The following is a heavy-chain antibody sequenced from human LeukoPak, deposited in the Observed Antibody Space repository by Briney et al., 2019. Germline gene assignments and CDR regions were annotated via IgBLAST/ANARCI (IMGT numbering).Heavy chain of an antibody. J-gene: IGHJ3*02. Sequence: GGSLRLSXAASGFTFSNSWMSWVRQAPGKGLEWVANIKEDGREKYYADSVKGRFTISRDNAKNSLYLQLNSLRAEDTAVYYCARDNALEGEPFDIWGQGTMVTVSS. CDR3: ARDNALEGEPFDI. CDR2: IKEDGREK. V-gene: IGHV3-7*01. CDR1: GFTFSNSW. D-gene: IGHD1-1*01.